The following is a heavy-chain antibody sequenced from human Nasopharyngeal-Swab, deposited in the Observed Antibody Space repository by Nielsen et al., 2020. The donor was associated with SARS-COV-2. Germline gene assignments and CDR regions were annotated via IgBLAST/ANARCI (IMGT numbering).Heavy chain of an antibody. CDR3: AKGYGYGGDYYYYYGMDV. V-gene: IGHV3-9*01. Sequence: SLKISCAASGFTFDDYAMHWVRQAPGKGLEWVSGISWNSGSIGYADSVKGRFTISRDNAKSSLYLQMNSLRAEDTALYYCAKGYGYGGDYYYYYGMDVWGQGTTVTVSS. CDR2: ISWNSGSI. D-gene: IGHD5-18*01. J-gene: IGHJ6*02. CDR1: GFTFDDYA.